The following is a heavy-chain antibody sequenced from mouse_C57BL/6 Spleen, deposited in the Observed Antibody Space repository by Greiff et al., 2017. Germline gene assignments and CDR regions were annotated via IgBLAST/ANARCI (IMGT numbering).Heavy chain of an antibody. CDR1: GFTFSSYG. Sequence: EVKLMESGGDLVKPGGSLKLSCAASGFTFSSYGMSWVRQTPDKRLALVATISSGGSYTYYPASVNGLCTSSRDNAKNTLYLHMSSLKSEDTAMYYCAIYDGIDYWGQGTTLTVSS. V-gene: IGHV5-6*01. J-gene: IGHJ2*01. D-gene: IGHD2-3*01. CDR2: ISSGGSYT. CDR3: AIYDGIDY.